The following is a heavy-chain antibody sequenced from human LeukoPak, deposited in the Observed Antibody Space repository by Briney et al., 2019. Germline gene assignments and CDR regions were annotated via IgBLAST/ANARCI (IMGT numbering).Heavy chain of an antibody. D-gene: IGHD6-13*01. J-gene: IGHJ4*02. CDR2: ISAYNGNT. Sequence: ASVKVSCKASGYTFTSYGISWVRQAPGQGLEWMGWISAYNGNTNYAQKLQGRVTMTTDTSTSTAYMELRSLRSDDTAVYYCARDRERRIAAAGSLDYWGQGTLVTVSS. CDR1: GYTFTSYG. CDR3: ARDRERRIAAAGSLDY. V-gene: IGHV1-18*01.